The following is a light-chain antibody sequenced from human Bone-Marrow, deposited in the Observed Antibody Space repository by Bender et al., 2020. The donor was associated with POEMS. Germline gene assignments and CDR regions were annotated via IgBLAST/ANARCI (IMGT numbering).Light chain of an antibody. Sequence: SYEVTQPPSVSVSPGQTASITCSGDDLGDKYVAWHQQKPGQSPLLVIYQDTKRPSGIPERFSGSNSGNTATLTISGTQAMDEDDYYCQAWDTYSVIFGGGTKLTVL. CDR2: QDT. V-gene: IGLV3-1*01. CDR1: DLGDKY. J-gene: IGLJ2*01. CDR3: QAWDTYSVI.